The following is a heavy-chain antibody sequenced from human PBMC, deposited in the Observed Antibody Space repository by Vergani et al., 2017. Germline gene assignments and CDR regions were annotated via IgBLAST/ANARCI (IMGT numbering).Heavy chain of an antibody. CDR1: GFTFDDYA. J-gene: IGHJ3*02. V-gene: IGHV3-9*01. D-gene: IGHD5-24*01. Sequence: EVQLVESGGGLVQPGRSLRLSCAASGFTFDDYAMHWVRQAPGQGLEWVSGISWNSGSIGYADSVKGRFTISRDNAKNSLYLQMTSLRAEDTALYYCAKDQDGYLGAFDIWGQGTMVTVSS. CDR3: AKDQDGYLGAFDI. CDR2: ISWNSGSI.